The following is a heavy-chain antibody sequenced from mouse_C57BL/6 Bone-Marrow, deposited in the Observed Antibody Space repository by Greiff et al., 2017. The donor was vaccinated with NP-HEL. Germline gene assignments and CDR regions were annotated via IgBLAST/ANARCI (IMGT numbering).Heavy chain of an antibody. CDR1: GYTFTSYG. CDR2: IYPRSGNT. J-gene: IGHJ3*01. Sequence: QVQLQQSGAELARPGASVKLSCKASGYTFTSYGISWVKQRTGQGLEWIGEIYPRSGNTYYNEKFKGKATLTADKSSSTAYMELRSLTSEDSAVYFCARSCPFAYWGQGTLVTVSA. V-gene: IGHV1-81*01. CDR3: ARSCPFAY.